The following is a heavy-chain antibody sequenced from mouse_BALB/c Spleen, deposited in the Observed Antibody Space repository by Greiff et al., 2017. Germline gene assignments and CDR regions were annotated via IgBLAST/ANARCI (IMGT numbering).Heavy chain of an antibody. D-gene: IGHD1-1*01. Sequence: VQLKESGPGLVKPSQSLSLTCTVTGYSITSDYAWNWIRQFPGNKLEWMGYISYSGSTSYNPSLKSRISITRDTSKNQFFLQLNSVTTEDTATYYCARRRDYYGSSYNYYAMDYWGQGTSVTVSS. CDR2: ISYSGST. CDR3: ARRRDYYGSSYNYYAMDY. J-gene: IGHJ4*01. V-gene: IGHV3-2*02. CDR1: GYSITSDYA.